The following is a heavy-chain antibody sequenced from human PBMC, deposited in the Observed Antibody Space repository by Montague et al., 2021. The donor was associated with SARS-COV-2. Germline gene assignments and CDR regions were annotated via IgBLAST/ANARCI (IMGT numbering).Heavy chain of an antibody. Sequence: TRSLTCTVSGGSISSGGYYWSWIRQPPGKGLEWIGYIYYSGSTYYNPSLKSRVTISVDTSKNQFSLKMSSVTAADTAVYYCARSPERMIRLIITSLNGYFDLWGRGTLVTVSS. D-gene: IGHD3-22*01. V-gene: IGHV4-31*03. J-gene: IGHJ2*01. CDR3: ARSPERMIRLIITSLNGYFDL. CDR2: IYYSGST. CDR1: GGSISSGGYY.